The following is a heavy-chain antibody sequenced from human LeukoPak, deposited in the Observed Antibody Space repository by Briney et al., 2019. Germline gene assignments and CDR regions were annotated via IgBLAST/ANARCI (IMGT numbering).Heavy chain of an antibody. V-gene: IGHV4-34*01. J-gene: IGHJ5*02. Sequence: SETLSLTCAVYGGSFSGYYWSWIRQPPGKGLEWIGEINHSGSTNYNPSLKSRVTISVATSKNQFSLKLSSVTAADTAVYYCARHPWYAQFTSWGQGTLVTVSS. CDR2: INHSGST. CDR3: ARHPWYAQFTS. D-gene: IGHD2-8*01. CDR1: GGSFSGYY.